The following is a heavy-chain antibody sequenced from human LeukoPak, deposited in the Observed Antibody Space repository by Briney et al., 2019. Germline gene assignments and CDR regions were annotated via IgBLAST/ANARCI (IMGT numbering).Heavy chain of an antibody. J-gene: IGHJ4*02. CDR3: RANILTTYYVDY. Sequence: GGSLRLSCAASGFTFSSYAMTWVRQALGKGLEWVSTTRGSGAGTYYADSVKGRFTISRDNSKNMLYLQMNSLRAEDTAVYYCRANILTTYYVDYWGQGILVTDSS. CDR1: GFTFSSYA. D-gene: IGHD3-9*01. V-gene: IGHV3-23*01. CDR2: TRGSGAGT.